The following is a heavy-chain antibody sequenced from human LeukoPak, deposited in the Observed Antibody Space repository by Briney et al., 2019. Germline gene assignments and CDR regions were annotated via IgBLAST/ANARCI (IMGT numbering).Heavy chain of an antibody. CDR2: IYYSGST. V-gene: IGHV4-31*03. J-gene: IGHJ6*02. CDR3: ARDSPILTGAYYYYGMDV. Sequence: SETLSLTCTVSGGSISSGGYYWSWIRQHPGKGLEWIGYIYYSGSTYYNPSLKSRVTISVDTSKNQFSLKLSSVTAADTAVYYCARDSPILTGAYYYYGMDVWGQGTTVTVSS. D-gene: IGHD3-9*01. CDR1: GGSISSGGYY.